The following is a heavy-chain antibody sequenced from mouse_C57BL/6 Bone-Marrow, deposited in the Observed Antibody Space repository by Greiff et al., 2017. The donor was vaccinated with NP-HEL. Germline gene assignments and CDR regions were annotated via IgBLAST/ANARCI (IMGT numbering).Heavy chain of an antibody. J-gene: IGHJ1*03. D-gene: IGHD2-4*01. CDR3: ARELRWYFDV. CDR1: GYAFTNYL. Sequence: VQLQESGAELIRPGTSVKVSCKASGYAFTNYLIEWVKQRPGQGLEWIGVINPGSGGTNYNEKLKGKATLTAEKSSSTAYMHLSSLTSEDSAVYFCARELRWYFDVWGTGTTVTVSS. CDR2: INPGSGGT. V-gene: IGHV1-54*01.